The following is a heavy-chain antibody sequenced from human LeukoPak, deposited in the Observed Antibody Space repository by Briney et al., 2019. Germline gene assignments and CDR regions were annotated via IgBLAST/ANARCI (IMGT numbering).Heavy chain of an antibody. CDR2: ISSSDSYI. D-gene: IGHD4-11*01. J-gene: IGHJ6*03. CDR3: ARGVPKTSYYYYYMDV. Sequence: GGSLRLSCAASGFTFSSYTMNWVRQAPGKGLEWVSSISSSDSYIYYADSVKGRFTISRDNAKNSLYLQMNSLRAEDTAVYYCARGVPKTSYYYYYMDVWGKGTTVTVSS. CDR1: GFTFSSYT. V-gene: IGHV3-21*01.